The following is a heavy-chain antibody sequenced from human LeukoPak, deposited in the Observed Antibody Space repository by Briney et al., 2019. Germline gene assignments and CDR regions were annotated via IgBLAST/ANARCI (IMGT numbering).Heavy chain of an antibody. CDR2: INHSGST. Sequence: PSETLSLTCAVYGGSFSGYYWSWIRQPPGKGLEWIGEINHSGSTNYNPSLKSRVTISVDTSKNQFPLKLSSVTAADTAVYYCARGRRYCSSTSCYGYWFDYWGQGTLVTVSS. J-gene: IGHJ4*02. D-gene: IGHD2-2*01. V-gene: IGHV4-34*01. CDR3: ARGRRYCSSTSCYGYWFDY. CDR1: GGSFSGYY.